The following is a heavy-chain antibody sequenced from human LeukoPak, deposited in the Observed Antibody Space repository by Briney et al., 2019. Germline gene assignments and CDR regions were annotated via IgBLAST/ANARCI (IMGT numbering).Heavy chain of an antibody. CDR3: AGDYIWGRLIY. CDR1: GYRLTSYG. V-gene: IGHV1-18*01. J-gene: IGHJ4*02. D-gene: IGHD3-16*01. Sequence: GASVKVSCKASGYRLTSYGITWVRQAPGQGPEWMGWISAYNDNTSSAKKFQGRVTMTTDTSTRTAYMELRSLRSDDTAVYYCAGDYIWGRLIYWGQGTLVTVSS. CDR2: ISAYNDNT.